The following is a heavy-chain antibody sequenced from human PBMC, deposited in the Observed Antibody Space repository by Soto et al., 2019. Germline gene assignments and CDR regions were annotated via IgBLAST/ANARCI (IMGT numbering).Heavy chain of an antibody. CDR3: ARDGDIVVVVAATHYFDY. V-gene: IGHV1-18*01. D-gene: IGHD2-15*01. CDR1: GYTFTSYG. CDR2: ISAYNGNT. J-gene: IGHJ4*02. Sequence: QVQLVQSGAEVKKPGASVKVSCKASGYTFTSYGISWVRQAPGQGLEWMGWISAYNGNTNCAQKLQGRVTMTTDTSTSTAYMELRSLRSDDTAVYYCARDGDIVVVVAATHYFDYWGQGTLVTVSS.